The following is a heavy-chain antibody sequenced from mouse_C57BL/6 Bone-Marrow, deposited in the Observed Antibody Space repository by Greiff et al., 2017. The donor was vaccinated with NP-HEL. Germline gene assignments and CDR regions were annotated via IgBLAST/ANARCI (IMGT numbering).Heavy chain of an antibody. D-gene: IGHD2-5*01. CDR2: IYPRSGNT. J-gene: IGHJ1*03. V-gene: IGHV1-81*01. Sequence: QVQLKQSGAELARPGASVKLSCKASGYTFTRYGISWVKQRTGQGLEWIGEIYPRSGNTYYNEKFKGKATLTADKSSSTAYMELRSLTSEDSAVYVCAYSNYGWYFDVWGTGTTVTVSS. CDR1: GYTFTRYG. CDR3: AYSNYGWYFDV.